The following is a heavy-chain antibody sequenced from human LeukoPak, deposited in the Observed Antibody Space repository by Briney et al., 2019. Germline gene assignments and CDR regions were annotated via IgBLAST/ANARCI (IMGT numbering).Heavy chain of an antibody. CDR3: ARTFSGSYYYYGMDV. D-gene: IGHD1-26*01. V-gene: IGHV4-59*01. CDR2: IYYSGTT. CDR1: GGSISSYY. J-gene: IGHJ6*02. Sequence: SETLSLTCTVSGGSISSYYWSWIRQPPGKGLEWIGYIYYSGTTNYNPSLKSRVTISVDTSKNQFSLRLSSVTAADTAVYYCARTFSGSYYYYGMDVWGQGTTVTVSS.